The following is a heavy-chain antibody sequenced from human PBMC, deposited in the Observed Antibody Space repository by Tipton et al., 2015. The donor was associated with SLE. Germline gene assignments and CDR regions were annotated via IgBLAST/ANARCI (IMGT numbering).Heavy chain of an antibody. Sequence: TLSLTCAVYGGSFSGYYWSWIRQPPGKGLEWIGEINHSGSTNYNPSLKSRVTISVDTSKNQFSLKLSSVTAAGTAVYYCAKGEAGATTLYYYYYMDVWGKGITVTVSS. CDR3: AKGEAGATTLYYYYYMDV. V-gene: IGHV4-34*01. J-gene: IGHJ6*03. D-gene: IGHD1-26*01. CDR1: GGSFSGYY. CDR2: INHSGST.